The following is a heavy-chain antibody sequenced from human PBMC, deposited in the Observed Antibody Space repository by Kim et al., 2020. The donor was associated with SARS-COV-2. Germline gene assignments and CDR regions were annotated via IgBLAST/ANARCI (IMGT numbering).Heavy chain of an antibody. CDR2: ISYDGSNK. CDR3: ANAGADPYYYYYGMDV. D-gene: IGHD3-10*01. Sequence: GGSLRLSCAASGFTFSSYGMHWVRQAPGKGLEWVAVISYDGSNKYYADSVKGRFTISRDNSKNTLYLQMNSLRAEDTAVYYCANAGADPYYYYYGMDVWGQGTTVTVSS. CDR1: GFTFSSYG. J-gene: IGHJ6*02. V-gene: IGHV3-30*18.